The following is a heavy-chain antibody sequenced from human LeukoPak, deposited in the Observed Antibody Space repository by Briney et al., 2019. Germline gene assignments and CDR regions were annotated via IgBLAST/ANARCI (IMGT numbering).Heavy chain of an antibody. D-gene: IGHD6-19*01. CDR3: ARDSGAVAGYFDY. Sequence: SVKVSCKASGGTFSSYAISWVRPAPGQGLEWMGRIIPILGIANYAQKFQGRVTITADKSTSTAYMELSSLRSEDTAVYYCARDSGAVAGYFDYWGQGTLVTVSS. V-gene: IGHV1-69*04. J-gene: IGHJ4*02. CDR2: IIPILGIA. CDR1: GGTFSSYA.